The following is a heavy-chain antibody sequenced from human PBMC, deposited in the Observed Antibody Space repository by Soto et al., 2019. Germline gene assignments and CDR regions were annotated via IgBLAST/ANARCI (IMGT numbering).Heavy chain of an antibody. CDR3: ARDSVAGRLGFFFDY. CDR2: INAGNGNT. J-gene: IGHJ4*02. V-gene: IGHV1-3*01. Sequence: ASVKVSCTASGYTFTSYAMHWVRQAPGQRLEWMGWINAGNGNTKYSQKFQGRVTITRDTSASTAYMELSSLRSEDTAVYYCARDSVAGRLGFFFDYWGQGTLVTVPQ. D-gene: IGHD6-19*01. CDR1: GYTFTSYA.